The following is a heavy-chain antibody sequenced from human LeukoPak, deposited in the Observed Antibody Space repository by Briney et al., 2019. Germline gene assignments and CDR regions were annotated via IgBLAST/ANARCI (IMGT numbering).Heavy chain of an antibody. Sequence: SETLSLTCTVSGYSISSGYYWGWIRPPPGKGLEWIGIIYHSGSTYYNPSLKSRVTISVDTSKNQFSLKLSSVTAADTAVYYCARRVGVALDYWGQGTLVTVSS. V-gene: IGHV4-38-2*02. J-gene: IGHJ4*02. CDR3: ARRVGVALDY. CDR1: GYSISSGYY. D-gene: IGHD2-21*01. CDR2: IYHSGST.